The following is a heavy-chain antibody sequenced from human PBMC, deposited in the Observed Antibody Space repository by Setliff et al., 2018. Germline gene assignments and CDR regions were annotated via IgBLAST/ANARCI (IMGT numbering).Heavy chain of an antibody. Sequence: GASVKVSCKASGYNFRGHGINWVRQAPGQGPEWMGWISPYSDGTSYAEKVQDRVTMTTDTSTNTAYLEVRNLRSDDTAIYFCARSSRSGYYHQRDSFDIWGQGTRGTV. D-gene: IGHD5-12*01. V-gene: IGHV1-18*01. J-gene: IGHJ3*02. CDR1: GYNFRGHG. CDR3: ARSSRSGYYHQRDSFDI. CDR2: ISPYSDGT.